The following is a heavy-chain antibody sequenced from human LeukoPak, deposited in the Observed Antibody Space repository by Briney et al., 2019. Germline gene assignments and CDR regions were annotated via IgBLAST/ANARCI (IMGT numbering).Heavy chain of an antibody. CDR3: ARDNSWNYDC. CDR2: ITPDGGGS. CDR1: GFTFTAYS. J-gene: IGHJ4*02. V-gene: IGHV3-30-3*01. D-gene: IGHD1-7*01. Sequence: GRSLRLSCAASGFTFTAYSMHWVRQAPGKGLEWVAVITPDGGGSYYAESAKGRFTISRDNSGNTVYLQMNSLRADDTAVYYCARDNSWNYDCWGQGTLVTVSS.